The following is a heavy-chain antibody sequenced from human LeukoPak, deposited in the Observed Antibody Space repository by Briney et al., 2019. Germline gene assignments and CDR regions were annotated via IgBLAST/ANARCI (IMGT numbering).Heavy chain of an antibody. Sequence: SQTLSLTCTVSGGSISSGGYYWSWIRQHPGKGLKWIGYIYYSGSTYYNPSLKSRVTISVDTSKNQFSLKLSSVTAADTAVYYCARGHSNYGWVDYWGQGTLVTVSS. CDR2: IYYSGST. V-gene: IGHV4-31*03. CDR3: ARGHSNYGWVDY. D-gene: IGHD4-11*01. J-gene: IGHJ4*02. CDR1: GGSISSGGYY.